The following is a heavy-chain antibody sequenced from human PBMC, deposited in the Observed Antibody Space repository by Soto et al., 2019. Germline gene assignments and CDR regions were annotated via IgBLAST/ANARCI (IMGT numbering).Heavy chain of an antibody. CDR1: GYTLTSYY. Sequence: ASVKVSCTASGYTLTSYYMHWVRQAPGQGLEWMGIINPSGGSTSYAQKFQGRVTMTRDTSTSTVYMELSSLRSEDTAVYYCARDVDTAMVTTDAFDIWGQGTMVTVSS. J-gene: IGHJ3*02. CDR2: INPSGGST. D-gene: IGHD5-18*01. V-gene: IGHV1-46*01. CDR3: ARDVDTAMVTTDAFDI.